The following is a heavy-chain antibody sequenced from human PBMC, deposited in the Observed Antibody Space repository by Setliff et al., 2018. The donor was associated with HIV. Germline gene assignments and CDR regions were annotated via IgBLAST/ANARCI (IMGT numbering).Heavy chain of an antibody. J-gene: IGHJ4*02. D-gene: IGHD3-3*01. CDR3: ARDVSWRVRTYIDD. Sequence: GGSLRLSCEASGFTFSTYSMNWARQAPGKGLEWVSSISSSSRSKYYAVPVKGRFTISRDNAKNSRYLQMNSLTAEDTAVYYCARDVSWRVRTYIDDWGQGALVTVS. CDR2: ISSSSRSK. CDR1: GFTFSTYS. V-gene: IGHV3-21*01.